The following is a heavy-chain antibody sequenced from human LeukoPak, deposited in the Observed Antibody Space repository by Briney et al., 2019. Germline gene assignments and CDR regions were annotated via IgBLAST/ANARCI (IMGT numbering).Heavy chain of an antibody. CDR1: GFTFSSYA. CDR3: ARDYGWGFDY. CDR2: TGASSSST. V-gene: IGHV3-23*01. D-gene: IGHD7-27*01. J-gene: IGHJ4*02. Sequence: GGSLRLSCAASGFTFSSYAMSWVRQAPGKGLEWVSTTGASSSSTNYADSVKGRFTISRDNSKKTLYLQMNNLRAEDTAVYYCARDYGWGFDYWGQGTLVTVSS.